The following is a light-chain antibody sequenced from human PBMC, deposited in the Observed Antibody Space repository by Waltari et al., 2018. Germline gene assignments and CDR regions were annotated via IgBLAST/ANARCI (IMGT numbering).Light chain of an antibody. CDR2: DVS. CDR3: CSYTTTDTYV. Sequence: SALPQPASVSGSPGQSITIYCPGTSSDVGRYEYVSWSQQHPGKAPKLIIYDVSKRPSGVSNRFPGSTSGYTASLTISGLQSEDEADYYCCSYTTTDTYVFGSGTKVTVL. J-gene: IGLJ1*01. V-gene: IGLV2-14*03. CDR1: SSDVGRYEY.